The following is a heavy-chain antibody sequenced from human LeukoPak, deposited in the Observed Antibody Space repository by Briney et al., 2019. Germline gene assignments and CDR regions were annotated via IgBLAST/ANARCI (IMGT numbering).Heavy chain of an antibody. V-gene: IGHV3-30*18. CDR1: GLIFSSCG. CDR3: AKMEAPAPLYYYGMDV. Sequence: GGSLSLSCAASGLIFSSCGMHWVRQAPGKGLGWVAAISYDGSNKYYADSVKGRFTISRDNSKNTLYLQLNSLRAEDTAMYYCAKMEAPAPLYYYGMDVWGQGTTVTVSS. CDR2: ISYDGSNK. D-gene: IGHD1-1*01. J-gene: IGHJ6*02.